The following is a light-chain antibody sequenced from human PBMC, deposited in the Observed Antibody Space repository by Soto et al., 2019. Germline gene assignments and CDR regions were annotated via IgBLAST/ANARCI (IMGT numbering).Light chain of an antibody. J-gene: IGLJ3*02. Sequence: QSALTQPPSASGSPGQSVTISCTGTSSDVGAYDFVSWFQQHPGKAPKLIIYQVTKRPSGVPYRFSGSKSGNTASLTISGLQTEDEAYYYCSSYTSSTTWVFGGGTKLTVL. CDR2: QVT. CDR1: SSDVGAYDF. CDR3: SSYTSSTTWV. V-gene: IGLV2-8*01.